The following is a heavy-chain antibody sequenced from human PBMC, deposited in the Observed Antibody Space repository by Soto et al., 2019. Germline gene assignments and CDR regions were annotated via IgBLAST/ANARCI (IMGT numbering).Heavy chain of an antibody. CDR1: GYTFSDYY. CDR2: INPDSGGT. J-gene: IGHJ4*02. Sequence: QVQLAQSGAEVKKPGASVKVSCKASGYTFSDYYMHWVRQAPGQGLEWMGWINPDSGGTKDTQKFQGRVTMTRDTSISTAYMELSGLRSDVTAVYYCTRKVRDYNFDYWGQGTLVTVSS. V-gene: IGHV1-2*02. D-gene: IGHD4-17*01. CDR3: TRKVRDYNFDY.